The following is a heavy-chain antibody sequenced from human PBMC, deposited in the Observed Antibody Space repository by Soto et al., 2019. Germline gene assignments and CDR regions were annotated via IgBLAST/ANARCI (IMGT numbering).Heavy chain of an antibody. J-gene: IGHJ4*02. CDR2: IIPIFGTA. V-gene: IGHV1-69*13. CDR3: ARSGYYQANYYFDY. Sequence: ASVKIYCEASGGTFSSYTISWVRQAPGQGLEWMGGIIPIFGTANYAQKFQGRVTITADESTSTAYMELSSLRSEDTAVYYCARSGYYQANYYFDYWGQGTLVTVSS. CDR1: GGTFSSYT. D-gene: IGHD3-22*01.